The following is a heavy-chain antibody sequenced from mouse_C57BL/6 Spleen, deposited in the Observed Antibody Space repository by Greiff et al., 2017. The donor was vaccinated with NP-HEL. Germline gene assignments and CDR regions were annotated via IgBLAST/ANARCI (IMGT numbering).Heavy chain of an antibody. CDR2: IYYSGTI. J-gene: IGHJ2*01. CDR3: ARDRETVTGLDY. Sequence: EVMLVESGPGLVKPSQTVFLTCTVTGISITTGNYRWSWIRQFPGNKLEWIGYIYYSGTITYNPSLPSRTTITRDTPKNQIFLEMNSLTAEDTATYYCARDRETVTGLDYWGQGTTLTVSS. V-gene: IGHV3-5*01. D-gene: IGHD4-1*01. CDR1: GISITTGNYR.